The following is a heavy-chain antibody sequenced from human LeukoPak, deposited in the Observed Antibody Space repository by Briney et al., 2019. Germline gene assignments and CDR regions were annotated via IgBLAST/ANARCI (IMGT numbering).Heavy chain of an antibody. CDR2: IYYSGST. V-gene: IGHV4-59*01. D-gene: IGHD5-18*01. J-gene: IGHJ4*02. Sequence: SETLSLTCTVSGRSISSYYWSWIRQPPGKGLEWIGYIYYSGSTNYNPSLKSRVTISVDTSKNQFSLKLSSVTAADTAVYYCARGGQLWLPRPFDYWGQGTLVTVSS. CDR3: ARGGQLWLPRPFDY. CDR1: GRSISSYY.